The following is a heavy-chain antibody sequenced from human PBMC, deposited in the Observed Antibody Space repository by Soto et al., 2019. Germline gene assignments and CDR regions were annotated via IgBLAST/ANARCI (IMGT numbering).Heavy chain of an antibody. CDR1: GGGNLRDYR. CDR2: IIPKLGSA. CDR3: GRGGDGYNFGAFY. D-gene: IGHD2-21*01. V-gene: IGHV1-69*13. J-gene: IGHJ4*02. Sequence: GASVKISCKASGGGNLRDYRTTWVRRAPGQGLEWMGGIIPKLGSANYAQNFQGRVTVTADESTNTVYMELRSLRSDDTAVYYCGRGGDGYNFGAFYGGKGTPVTFSS.